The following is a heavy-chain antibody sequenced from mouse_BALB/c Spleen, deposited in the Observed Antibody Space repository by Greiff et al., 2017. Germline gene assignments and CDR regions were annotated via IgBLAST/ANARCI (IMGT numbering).Heavy chain of an antibody. CDR1: GFNIKDYY. J-gene: IGHJ4*01. D-gene: IGHD2-14*01. Sequence: EVKLVESGAELVRSGASVKLSCTASGFNIKDYYMHWVKQRPEQGLEWIGWIDPENGDTEYAPKFQGKATMTADTSSNTAYLQLSSLTSEDTAVYYCNAAVRRLDYAMDYWGQGTSVTVSS. CDR2: IDPENGDT. CDR3: NAAVRRLDYAMDY. V-gene: IGHV14-4*02.